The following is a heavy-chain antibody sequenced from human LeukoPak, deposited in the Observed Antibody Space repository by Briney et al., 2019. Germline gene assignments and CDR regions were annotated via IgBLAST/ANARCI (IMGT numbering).Heavy chain of an antibody. CDR1: GGSFSGYY. J-gene: IGHJ4*02. D-gene: IGHD4-17*01. CDR2: INHSGST. CDR3: ARKVTTNYYLDY. Sequence: PSETLSLTCAVYGGSFSGYYWSWIRQPPGKGLEWIGEINHSGSTNYNPSLKSRVTISVDTSKNQFSLKLSSVTAADTAVYYCARKVTTNYYLDYWGQGTLVTVSS. V-gene: IGHV4-34*01.